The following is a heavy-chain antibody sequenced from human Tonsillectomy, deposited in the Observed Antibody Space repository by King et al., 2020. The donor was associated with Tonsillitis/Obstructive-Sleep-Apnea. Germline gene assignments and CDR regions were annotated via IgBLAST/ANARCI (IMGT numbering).Heavy chain of an antibody. CDR2: IYYSGGT. V-gene: IGHV4-59*01. CDR1: GGSISGYY. CDR3: AGEGAVMNAFDI. Sequence: VQLLESGPGLVKPSETLSLTCTVSGGSISGYYWSWIRQPPGKGLEWIGYIYYSGGTNYNPSLKSRVSISVDTSKNQFSLRLRSVTAADTAVYSCAGEGAVMNAFDIWGQGTMVTVSP. D-gene: IGHD2-8*01. J-gene: IGHJ3*02.